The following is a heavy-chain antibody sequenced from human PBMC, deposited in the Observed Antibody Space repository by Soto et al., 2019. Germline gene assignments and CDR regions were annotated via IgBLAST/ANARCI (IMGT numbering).Heavy chain of an antibody. Sequence: QVQLVQSGGEVKKPGASVKVSCKASGYTFTSYGISWVRQAPGQGLEWMGWIRTSNGNTNYAKNLQGRVTMTTDTSTSTAYMELRSLRSDXTAVYFCARGAFGEVSFDYWGQGTQVTVSS. J-gene: IGHJ4*02. CDR1: GYTFTSYG. V-gene: IGHV1-18*01. CDR2: IRTSNGNT. CDR3: ARGAFGEVSFDY. D-gene: IGHD3-10*01.